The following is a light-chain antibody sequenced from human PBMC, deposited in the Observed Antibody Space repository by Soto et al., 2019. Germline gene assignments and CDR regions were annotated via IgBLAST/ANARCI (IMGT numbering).Light chain of an antibody. CDR3: LQYKSFMYT. CDR2: KAS. V-gene: IGKV1-5*03. CDR1: QSISSW. Sequence: DIQMTQSPSTLSASVGYRVTITCRASQSISSWLAWYQRKPGKAPKLLVYKASNLESGVPSRFSGSGSGTEFTLTINSLQPEDFATYFCLQYKSFMYTFGQGTKGDIK. J-gene: IGKJ2*01.